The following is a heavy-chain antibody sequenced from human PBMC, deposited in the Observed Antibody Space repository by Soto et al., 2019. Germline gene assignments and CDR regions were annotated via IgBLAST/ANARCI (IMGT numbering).Heavy chain of an antibody. Sequence: LPHTVLYGNSRDLGYHRSMKTKNPGKGLEWIWYIYSSGSTYHNPSLQSRVTTSVATSKTQFSLKLSAVTAADTAAYYCARVVGATWYYCYDYGMDVWGQGTTVTVSS. V-gene: IGHV4-31*03. CDR1: YGNSRDLGYH. D-gene: IGHD1-26*01. CDR2: IYSSGST. J-gene: IGHJ6*02. CDR3: ARVVGATWYYCYDYGMDV.